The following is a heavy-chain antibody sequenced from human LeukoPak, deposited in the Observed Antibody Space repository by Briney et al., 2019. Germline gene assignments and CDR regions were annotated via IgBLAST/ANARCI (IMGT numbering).Heavy chain of an antibody. V-gene: IGHV3-21*01. J-gene: IGHJ6*02. CDR2: ISSSSSYI. CDR3: ARDGRGGYRGMDV. Sequence: GGSLRLSCAASGFTFSSYSMNWVRQAPGKGLEWVSSISSSSSYIYYADSVKGRFTISRDNAKNSLYLQMNSLRAEDTAVYYCARDGRGGYRGMDVWGQGTTVTVSS. CDR1: GFTFSSYS. D-gene: IGHD3-22*01.